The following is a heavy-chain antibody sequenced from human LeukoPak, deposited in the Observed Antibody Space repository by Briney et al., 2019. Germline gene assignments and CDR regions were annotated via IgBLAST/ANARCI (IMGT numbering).Heavy chain of an antibody. D-gene: IGHD6-19*01. Sequence: GASVKVSCKASGYTFTGYYMHWVRQAPGQGLEWMGWISAYNGNTNYAQKLQGRVTMTTDTSTSTAYMELRSLRSDDTAVYYCARGHEIQQWLVYYWGQGTLVTVSS. CDR1: GYTFTGYY. CDR2: ISAYNGNT. CDR3: ARGHEIQQWLVYY. V-gene: IGHV1-18*04. J-gene: IGHJ4*02.